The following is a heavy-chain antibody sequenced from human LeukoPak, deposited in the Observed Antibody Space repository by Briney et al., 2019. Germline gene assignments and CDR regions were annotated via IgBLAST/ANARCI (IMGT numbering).Heavy chain of an antibody. D-gene: IGHD2-21*01. V-gene: IGHV3-48*04. CDR3: ARRGPTVISNAFDT. CDR2: ITSSSGTI. CDR1: GFTFSSYS. J-gene: IGHJ3*02. Sequence: PGGSLRLSCAASGFTFSSYSMNWVRLAPGKGLEWVSFITSSSGTIYYANSVKGRFTISRDNAKNSVYLQMNSLRAEDTAVYYCARRGPTVISNAFDTWGQGTMVTVSS.